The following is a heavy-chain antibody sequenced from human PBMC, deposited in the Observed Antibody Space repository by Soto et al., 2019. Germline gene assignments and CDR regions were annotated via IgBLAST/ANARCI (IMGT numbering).Heavy chain of an antibody. D-gene: IGHD3-22*01. CDR3: ALVVDGLFYSDY. J-gene: IGHJ4*02. CDR2: IYPGDSDT. V-gene: IGHV5-51*01. Sequence: GESLKISCMASGYRFTNFWIGWVRQMPGKGLEWMGIIYPGDSDTKYSPSFEGQVTISADKSITTSYLQWSSLRASDTAMYYCALVVDGLFYSDYWGQGTPV. CDR1: GYRFTNFW.